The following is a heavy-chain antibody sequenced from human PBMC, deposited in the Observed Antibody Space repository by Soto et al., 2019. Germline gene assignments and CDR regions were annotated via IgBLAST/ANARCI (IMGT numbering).Heavy chain of an antibody. D-gene: IGHD6-6*01. Sequence: ASVKVSCKASGYTFTSYYMHCVRQAPGQGLEWMGIINPSGGSTSYAQKFQGRVTMTRDTSTSTVYMELSSLRSEDTAVYYCARDFIAARRNYYYYYGMDVWGQGTTVTVSS. V-gene: IGHV1-46*01. CDR1: GYTFTSYY. J-gene: IGHJ6*02. CDR3: ARDFIAARRNYYYYYGMDV. CDR2: INPSGGST.